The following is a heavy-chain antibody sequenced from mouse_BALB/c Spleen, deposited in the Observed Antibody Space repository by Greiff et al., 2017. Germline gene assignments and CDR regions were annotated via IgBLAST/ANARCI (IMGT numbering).Heavy chain of an antibody. D-gene: IGHD1-1*01. CDR1: GYTFTSYV. J-gene: IGHJ4*01. CDR2: INPYNDGT. Sequence: VQLKQSGPELVKPGASVKMSCKASGYTFTSYVMHWVKQKPGQGLEWIGYINPYNDGTKYNEKFKGKAALTSDKSSSTAYMELSSLTSEDSAVYYCARGVLRSYYAMDYWGQGTSVTVSS. CDR3: ARGVLRSYYAMDY. V-gene: IGHV1-14*01.